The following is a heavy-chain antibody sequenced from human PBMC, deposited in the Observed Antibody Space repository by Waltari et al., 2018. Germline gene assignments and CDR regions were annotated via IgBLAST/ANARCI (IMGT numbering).Heavy chain of an antibody. V-gene: IGHV3-48*03. D-gene: IGHD3-16*01. CDR2: ISPAGYDK. CDR1: GFTFGGRN. Sequence: EEVGGYLVPPGGSLRLSCGGPGFTFGGRNINCVRQTPGKRQWLISRISPAGYDKLYAASVKGRFTMSRDSAKSVVLEMSRLRAEDTGVYYCVRSLYINYGREGFEEWGPGTMVTVSS. CDR3: VRSLYINYGREGFEE. J-gene: IGHJ3*01.